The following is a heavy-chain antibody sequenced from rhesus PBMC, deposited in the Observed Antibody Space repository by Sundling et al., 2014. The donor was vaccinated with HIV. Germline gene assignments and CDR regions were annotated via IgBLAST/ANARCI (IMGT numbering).Heavy chain of an antibody. CDR3: ARDLGYNIWTGYYTDDY. CDR1: GFTFDDYA. Sequence: EVQLVESGGGVVQPGGSLRLSCAASGFTFDDYAMHWVRQVPGKGLEWVSGISWSGDNTGYADSVKGRFTISRDNAKNSLYLQMNRLRAEDTALYYCARDLGYNIWTGYYTDDYWGQGVLVTVSS. V-gene: IGHV3-201*01. D-gene: IGHD3-3*01. J-gene: IGHJ4*01. CDR2: ISWSGDNT.